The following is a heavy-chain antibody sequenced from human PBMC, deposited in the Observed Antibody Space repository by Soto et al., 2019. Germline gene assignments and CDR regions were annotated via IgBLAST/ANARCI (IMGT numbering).Heavy chain of an antibody. V-gene: IGHV4-4*02. CDR1: GGSFSSTNL. D-gene: IGHD1-26*01. J-gene: IGHJ3*02. Sequence: QVQLQESGPGLVKPSATLSLTCAVSGGSFSSTNLWTWVRQPPGKGLEWIGNMYHSGSTNYNPSLKSRVDISVDKSQKQFSLKLNSVTAADTAVYFCARDRSSGTYYGSYGVFDIWGQGTMVTVSS. CDR2: MYHSGST. CDR3: ARDRSSGTYYGSYGVFDI.